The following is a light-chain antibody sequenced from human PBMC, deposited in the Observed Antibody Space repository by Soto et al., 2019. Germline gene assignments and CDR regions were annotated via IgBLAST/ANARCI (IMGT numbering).Light chain of an antibody. CDR3: ATWDDSLNGWV. Sequence: QSVLTQPPSASGTPGQTVAISCSGSSSNIGSNTVNWYQQFPGTAPKLLIYGNNQRPSGVPDRLSGSKSDTSASLAIGGLLSEDESDYYCATWDDSLNGWVFGGGTKLTVL. CDR2: GNN. CDR1: SSNIGSNT. J-gene: IGLJ3*02. V-gene: IGLV1-44*01.